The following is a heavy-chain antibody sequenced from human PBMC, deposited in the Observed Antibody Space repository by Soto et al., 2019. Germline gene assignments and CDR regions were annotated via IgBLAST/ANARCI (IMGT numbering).Heavy chain of an antibody. CDR2: MHHSGRT. D-gene: IGHD2-15*01. J-gene: IGHJ4*02. V-gene: IGHV4-31*03. Sequence: QVQLQESGPGLVKPSETLSLTCTVSGAYMRNDYYYCSWVRQNPGKDLEWIGHMHHSGRTHYNPSLKSRVAISVDTSKNQFSLYLNSVTAADTAVYYCARWVEVSLDYFDSWGQGTPVTVSS. CDR3: ARWVEVSLDYFDS. CDR1: GAYMRNDYYY.